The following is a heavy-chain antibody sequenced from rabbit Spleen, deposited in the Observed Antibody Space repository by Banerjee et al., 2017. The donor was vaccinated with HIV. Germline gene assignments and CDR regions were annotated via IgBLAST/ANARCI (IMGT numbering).Heavy chain of an antibody. Sequence: QSLEESGGDLVKPGASLTLTCTASGVSLNDKDVMCWVRQAPGKGLEWIACINIVTGKSVYASWAKGRFTMSRTSSTTVTLQMTSLTAADTATYFCARDLVAVIGWNFNLWGPGPWSPS. V-gene: IGHV1S40*01. CDR2: INIVTGKS. J-gene: IGHJ4*01. CDR3: ARDLVAVIGWNFNL. D-gene: IGHD1-1*01. CDR1: GVSLNDKDV.